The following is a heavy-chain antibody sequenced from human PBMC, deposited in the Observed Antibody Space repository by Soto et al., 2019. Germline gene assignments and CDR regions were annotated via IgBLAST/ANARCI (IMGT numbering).Heavy chain of an antibody. D-gene: IGHD5-12*01. CDR2: ISYDGSNK. CDR1: GFTFSSYA. J-gene: IGHJ4*02. Sequence: QVQLVESGGGVVQPGRSLRLSCAASGFTFSSYAMHWVRQAPGKGLEWVAVISYDGSNKYYADSVNGRFTISRDNSKNTLYLQMNSLRAEDTAVYYCARPRDGYPIYSYYFDYWGQGTLVTVSS. V-gene: IGHV3-30-3*01. CDR3: ARPRDGYPIYSYYFDY.